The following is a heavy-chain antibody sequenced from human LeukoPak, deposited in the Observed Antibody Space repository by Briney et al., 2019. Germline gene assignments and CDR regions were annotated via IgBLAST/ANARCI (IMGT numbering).Heavy chain of an antibody. CDR3: ARGGVVVAAIDY. CDR2: INHSGST. D-gene: IGHD2-15*01. J-gene: IGHJ4*02. Sequence: PSETLSLTCAVHGGSFSGYYWSWIRQPPGKGLEWIGEINHSGSTNYNPSLKSRVTISVDTSKNQFSLKLGSVTAADTAVYYCARGGVVVAAIDYWGQGTLVTVSS. V-gene: IGHV4-34*01. CDR1: GGSFSGYY.